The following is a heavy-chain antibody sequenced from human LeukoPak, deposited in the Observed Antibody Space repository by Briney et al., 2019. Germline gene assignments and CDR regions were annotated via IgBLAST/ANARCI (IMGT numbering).Heavy chain of an antibody. Sequence: SETLSLTCAVYGGSFSGYYWSWIRQPPGKGLEWIGEINHSGSTNYNPSLKSRVTISVDTSKNQFSLKLSSVTAADTAVYYCARTTGVRCSSTSCWRGYYYMDVWGKGTTVTISS. CDR1: GGSFSGYY. D-gene: IGHD2-2*01. J-gene: IGHJ6*03. V-gene: IGHV4-34*01. CDR3: ARTTGVRCSSTSCWRGYYYMDV. CDR2: INHSGST.